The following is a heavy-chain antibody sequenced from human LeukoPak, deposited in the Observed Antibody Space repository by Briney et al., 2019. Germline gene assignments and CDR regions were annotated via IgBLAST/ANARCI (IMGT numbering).Heavy chain of an antibody. Sequence: GGSLRLSCAASGFTFSSYAMSWVRQAPGKGLEGVSAISGSGGSTYYADSVKGRLTISRDNSKNTLYLQMNSLRAEDTAVYYCARGEGDYYDSSGYYCEFDYWGQGTLVTVSS. CDR2: ISGSGGST. CDR1: GFTFSSYA. D-gene: IGHD3-22*01. CDR3: ARGEGDYYDSSGYYCEFDY. J-gene: IGHJ4*02. V-gene: IGHV3-23*01.